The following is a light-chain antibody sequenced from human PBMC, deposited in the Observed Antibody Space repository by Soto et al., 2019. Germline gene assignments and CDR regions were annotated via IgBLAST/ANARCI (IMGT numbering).Light chain of an antibody. Sequence: QSALTQPASVSGSPGQSITISCTGTSSDAGGYNYVSWYQHHPGKAPKLIIYDVSNRPSGVSIRFSGSKSDNTASLTISGLQPEDEADYNCSSYTTSNTRQIVFGTGTKVTVL. J-gene: IGLJ1*01. CDR2: DVS. CDR1: SSDAGGYNY. V-gene: IGLV2-14*03. CDR3: SSYTTSNTRQIV.